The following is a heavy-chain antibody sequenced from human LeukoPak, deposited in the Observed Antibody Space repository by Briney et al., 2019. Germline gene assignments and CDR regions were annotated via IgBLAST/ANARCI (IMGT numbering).Heavy chain of an antibody. CDR1: EYSFTSYW. CDR2: IYPGDSAT. Sequence: GASLKISCKCSEYSFTSYWIGGVRQMPEKGLEWMGIIYPGDSATRYSPSFQGHVTISADTSISAAYLHWSSLTASDTAIYYCAMGRGGHQLGDYWGQGTLVTVSS. CDR3: AMGRGGHQLGDY. J-gene: IGHJ4*02. V-gene: IGHV5-51*01. D-gene: IGHD6-13*01.